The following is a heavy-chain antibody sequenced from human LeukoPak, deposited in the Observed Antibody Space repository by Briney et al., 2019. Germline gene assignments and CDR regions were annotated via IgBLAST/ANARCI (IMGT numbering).Heavy chain of an antibody. CDR1: GYTLTSYG. Sequence: ASVKVSCKASGYTLTSYGISWVRQAPGQGLEWMGWISAYNGNTNYAQKLQGRVTMTTDTSTSTAYMELRSLRSDDTAVYYCAREPLLRSDYYGMDVWGQGTTVIVSS. V-gene: IGHV1-18*01. D-gene: IGHD3-22*01. CDR3: AREPLLRSDYYGMDV. J-gene: IGHJ6*02. CDR2: ISAYNGNT.